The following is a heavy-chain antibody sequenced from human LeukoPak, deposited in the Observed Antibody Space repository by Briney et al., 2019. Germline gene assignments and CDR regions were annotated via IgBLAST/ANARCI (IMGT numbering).Heavy chain of an antibody. CDR3: ARGGGSGWFVDY. J-gene: IGHJ4*02. D-gene: IGHD6-19*01. Sequence: PSETLSLTCTVSGGSISSSSYYWGWIRQPPGKGLEWIGEINHSGSTNSNPSLKSRLTISVDTSKNQFSPKLSSVTAADTAVYYCARGGGSGWFVDYWGQGILVTVSS. V-gene: IGHV4-39*07. CDR1: GGSISSSSYY. CDR2: INHSGST.